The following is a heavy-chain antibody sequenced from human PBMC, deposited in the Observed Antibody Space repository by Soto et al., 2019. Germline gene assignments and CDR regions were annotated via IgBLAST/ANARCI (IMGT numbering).Heavy chain of an antibody. Sequence: WETLSLTCDVFGGSFSGYYWGWVRQPPGEGLEWIGEVNHGGSSNYHPSLKSRVIISVDTSNNQLSLRIKSVTPADTAIYYCARGEITLLGGMDVWGQGTTVTVYS. CDR2: VNHGGSS. CDR3: ARGEITLLGGMDV. CDR1: GGSFSGYY. D-gene: IGHD3-10*01. J-gene: IGHJ6*02. V-gene: IGHV4-34*01.